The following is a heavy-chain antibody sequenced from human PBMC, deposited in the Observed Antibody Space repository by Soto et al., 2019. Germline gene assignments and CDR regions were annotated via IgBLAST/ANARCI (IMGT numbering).Heavy chain of an antibody. CDR1: AQSINSNFL. Sequence: SETLSLTYLVSAQSINSNFLCAWVRQSPGEDLEWLGEIYHSGSAIYTQSLKNRVTLSLDESKNEFSHNMDSVTAADTAIYYCVRSVILSGGSYKGLIRLHYFDTWGPGTLVTVS. V-gene: IGHV4-4*02. D-gene: IGHD3-3*01. J-gene: IGHJ4*02. CDR3: VRSVILSGGSYKGLIRLHYFDT. CDR2: IYHSGSA.